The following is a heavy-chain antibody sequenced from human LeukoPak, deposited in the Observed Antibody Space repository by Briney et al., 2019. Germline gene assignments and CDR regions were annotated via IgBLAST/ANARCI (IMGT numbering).Heavy chain of an antibody. J-gene: IGHJ4*02. CDR2: IKQDGSEK. CDR1: GFTFSSYW. Sequence: GSLRLSCAASGFTFSSYWMSWVRQAPGKGLEWVANIKQDGSEKYYVDSVKGRFTISRDNSKNTLYLQMNSLRAEDTAVYYCAKDSNLYYYDSSGYFWGQGILVTVSS. D-gene: IGHD3-22*01. V-gene: IGHV3-7*03. CDR3: AKDSNLYYYDSSGYF.